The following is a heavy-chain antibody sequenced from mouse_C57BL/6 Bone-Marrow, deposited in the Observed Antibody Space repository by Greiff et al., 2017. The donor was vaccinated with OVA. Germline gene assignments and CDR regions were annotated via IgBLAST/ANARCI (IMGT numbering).Heavy chain of an antibody. D-gene: IGHD2-3*01. V-gene: IGHV1-72*01. CDR1: GYTFTSYW. J-gene: IGHJ1*03. Sequence: QVQLQQPGAELVKPGASVKLSCKASGYTFTSYWMHWVKQRPGRGLEWIGRFDPNSGGTKYNEKFKSKATLTVDKPSSTAYMQLSSLTSEDSAVYYCARDGYYGYFDVWGTGTTVTVSS. CDR3: ARDGYYGYFDV. CDR2: FDPNSGGT.